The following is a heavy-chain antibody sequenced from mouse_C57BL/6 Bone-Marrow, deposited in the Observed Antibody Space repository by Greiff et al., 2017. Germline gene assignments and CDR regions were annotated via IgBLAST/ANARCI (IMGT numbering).Heavy chain of an antibody. Sequence: VQLQQSGPGLVQPSQSLSITCTVSGFSLTSYGVHWVRQSPGKGLEWLGVIWSGGSTDYNAAFISSLSISKDNSKSQVFFKMNSLQADDTAIYYCALGNGYDERLAYWGQGTLVTVSA. CDR3: ALGNGYDERLAY. D-gene: IGHD2-2*01. CDR2: IWSGGST. CDR1: GFSLTSYG. V-gene: IGHV2-2*01. J-gene: IGHJ3*01.